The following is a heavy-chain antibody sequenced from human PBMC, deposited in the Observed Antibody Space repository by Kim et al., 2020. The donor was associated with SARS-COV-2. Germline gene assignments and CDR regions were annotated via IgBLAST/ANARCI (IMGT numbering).Heavy chain of an antibody. Sequence: GGSLRLSCAASGFTFSTYAMHWVRQPPGKGLEWVAFISSDGSKNYYADSVKGRFTISRDNSKNMVYLQMNSLRDEDTTVYYCARERGAWGQGCLVTVSS. CDR1: GFTFSTYA. CDR3: ARERGA. V-gene: IGHV3-30-3*01. J-gene: IGHJ4*02. D-gene: IGHD3-16*01. CDR2: ISSDGSKN.